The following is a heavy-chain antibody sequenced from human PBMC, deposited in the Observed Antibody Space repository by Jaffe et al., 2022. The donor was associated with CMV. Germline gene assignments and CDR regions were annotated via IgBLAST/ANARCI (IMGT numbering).Heavy chain of an antibody. D-gene: IGHD6-13*01. Sequence: EVQLVESGGGLVQPGGSLRLSCSASGFTFSSYAMHWVRQAPGKGLEYVSAISSNGGSTYYADSVKGRFTISRDNSKNTLYLQMSSLRAEDTAVYYCVKDGSGAAAGTDRSFDYWGQGTLVTVSS. CDR2: ISSNGGST. J-gene: IGHJ4*02. CDR3: VKDGSGAAAGTDRSFDY. CDR1: GFTFSSYA. V-gene: IGHV3-64D*06.